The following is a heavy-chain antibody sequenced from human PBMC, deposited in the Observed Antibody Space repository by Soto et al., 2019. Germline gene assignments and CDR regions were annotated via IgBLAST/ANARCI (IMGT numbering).Heavy chain of an antibody. V-gene: IGHV3-73*01. CDR3: ARGVYDFWSGHPKGLDY. CDR2: IRSKANNYAT. J-gene: IGHJ4*02. Sequence: GGYLRLSCAASGFTFSGSVMHWVRQASGKGLEWVGRIRSKANNYATAYAVSVKGRFTISRDDSRNTAYLQMNSLKTEDTAVYYCARGVYDFWSGHPKGLDYWGQGTVVTVSS. D-gene: IGHD3-3*01. CDR1: GFTFSGSV.